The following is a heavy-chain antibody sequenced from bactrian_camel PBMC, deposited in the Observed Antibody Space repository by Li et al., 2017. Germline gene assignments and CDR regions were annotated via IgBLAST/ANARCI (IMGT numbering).Heavy chain of an antibody. Sequence: QLVESGGGSVQAGGTLRLSCAASGYTYNRNCMAWFRQAPGKEREGLVGIARDGSTTYADSVKGRFTLSKDNANTVYLQMDKLKPEDTGTYYCKRTGQEYRCLDIAYWGQGTQVTVS. D-gene: IGHD1*01. CDR1: GYTYNRNC. V-gene: IGHV3S53*01. CDR2: IARDGST. CDR3: KRTGQEYRCLDIAY. J-gene: IGHJ4*01.